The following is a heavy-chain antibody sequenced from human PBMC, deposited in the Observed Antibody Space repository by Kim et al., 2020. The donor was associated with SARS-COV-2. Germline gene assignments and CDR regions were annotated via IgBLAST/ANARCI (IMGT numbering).Heavy chain of an antibody. V-gene: IGHV3-49*02. Sequence: ASVKGRFTISRDDSKRIAYLQMNSLKTEDTAVYYCTREAHSSSFYYFDYWGQGTLVTVSS. D-gene: IGHD6-13*01. CDR3: TREAHSSSFYYFDY. J-gene: IGHJ4*02.